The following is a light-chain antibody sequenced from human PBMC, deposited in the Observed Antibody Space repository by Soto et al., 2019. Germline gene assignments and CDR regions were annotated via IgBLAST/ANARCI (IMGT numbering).Light chain of an antibody. Sequence: EIVLTQSPGTLSFSRGERATLSCRASQSVSSSYLAWYQQKPGQAPRLLIYSASSRATGIPDRFSGSGSGTAFTLTISRLEPEDFAVYYCQQYGSSPRKFGQGTKVDIK. CDR3: QQYGSSPRK. CDR2: SAS. CDR1: QSVSSSY. J-gene: IGKJ1*01. V-gene: IGKV3-20*01.